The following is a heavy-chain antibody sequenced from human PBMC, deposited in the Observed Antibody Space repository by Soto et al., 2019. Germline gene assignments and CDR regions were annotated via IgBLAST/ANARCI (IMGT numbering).Heavy chain of an antibody. CDR3: ARDDVLCDGSRCHARPLDV. Sequence: GGSLRLSCAASGFTVSSKYMTWCRQAPGKGLEWVSLIQSGGTTYYADSVKGRFTISRDTSENTLHLQMDSLRVEDTAVYYCARDDVLCDGSRCHARPLDVWGTGTTVTRSS. CDR1: GFTVSSKY. V-gene: IGHV3-66*01. CDR2: IQSGGTT. D-gene: IGHD2-15*01. J-gene: IGHJ6*03.